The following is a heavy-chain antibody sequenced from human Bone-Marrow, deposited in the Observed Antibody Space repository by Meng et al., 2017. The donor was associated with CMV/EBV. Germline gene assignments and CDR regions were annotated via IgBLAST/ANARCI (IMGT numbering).Heavy chain of an antibody. CDR3: ARATRGVPAAMRLDY. Sequence: GSLRLSCTVSGGSVSSGSYYWSWIRQPPGKGLEWIGYIYYSGSTNYNPSLKSRVTISVDTSKNQFSLKLSSVTAADTAVYYCARATRGVPAAMRLDYWGQGTLVTVSS. V-gene: IGHV4-61*01. D-gene: IGHD2-2*01. CDR1: GGSVSSGSYY. J-gene: IGHJ4*02. CDR2: IYYSGST.